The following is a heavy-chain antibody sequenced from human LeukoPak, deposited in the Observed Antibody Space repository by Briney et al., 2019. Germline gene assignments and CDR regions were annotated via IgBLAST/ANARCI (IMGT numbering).Heavy chain of an antibody. CDR2: ISGSGGST. CDR3: AKDRSTVVTHFDY. Sequence: GGPLRLSCAASGSSLANYAMSWVRQAPGKGLEWVSTISGSGGSTYYADSVKGRFTISRDNSKNTLYLQMNNLRAEDTAVYYCAKDRSTVVTHFDYWGQGTLVIVSS. J-gene: IGHJ4*02. V-gene: IGHV3-23*01. D-gene: IGHD4-23*01. CDR1: GSSLANYA.